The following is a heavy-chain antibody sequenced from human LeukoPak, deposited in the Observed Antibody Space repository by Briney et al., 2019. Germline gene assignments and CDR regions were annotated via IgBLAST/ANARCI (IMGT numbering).Heavy chain of an antibody. CDR2: INPNSGGT. V-gene: IGHV1-2*02. Sequence: ASVKVSCKASGYTFTGYYMHWVRQAPGQGLEWMGWINPNSGGTNYAQKFQGRVTMTRDTSISTAYMELSRLRSDDTAVYYCARDGDFWSGPYYMDVWGKGTTVTVSS. CDR1: GYTFTGYY. D-gene: IGHD3-3*01. CDR3: ARDGDFWSGPYYMDV. J-gene: IGHJ6*03.